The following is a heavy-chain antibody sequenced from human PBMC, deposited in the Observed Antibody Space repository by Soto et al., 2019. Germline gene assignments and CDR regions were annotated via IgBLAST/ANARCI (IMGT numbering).Heavy chain of an antibody. CDR3: ARQASGYYYGWFDP. V-gene: IGHV4-39*01. J-gene: IGHJ5*02. Sequence: PSETLSLTCTVSGGSILDSSYYWAWIRQSLGKGLEWIGTIFYSGGTFYTPSLKSRVTMSVDTSNNQFSLKLSSVTAADTAVYYCARQASGYYYGWFDPWGQGTLVT. CDR1: GGSILDSSYY. CDR2: IFYSGGT. D-gene: IGHD3-22*01.